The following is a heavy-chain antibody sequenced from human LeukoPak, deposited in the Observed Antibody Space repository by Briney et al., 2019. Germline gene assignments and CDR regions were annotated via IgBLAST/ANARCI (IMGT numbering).Heavy chain of an antibody. D-gene: IGHD3-22*01. J-gene: IGHJ4*02. Sequence: PGGSLRLSCGASGFPFSSYAMHWVRQAPGKGLEYVSAISSNGGSTYYANSVKGRFTISRDNSKNTLYLQMGSLRAEDMAVYYCARDLRGYPTLFWYWGQGTLVTVSS. V-gene: IGHV3-64*01. CDR3: ARDLRGYPTLFWY. CDR1: GFPFSSYA. CDR2: ISSNGGST.